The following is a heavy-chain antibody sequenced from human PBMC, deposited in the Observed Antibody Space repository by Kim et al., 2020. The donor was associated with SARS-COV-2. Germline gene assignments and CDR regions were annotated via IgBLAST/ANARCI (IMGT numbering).Heavy chain of an antibody. CDR2: ISYDGSNK. Sequence: GGSLRLSCAASGFTLSSYAMHWVRQAPGKGLEWVAVISYDGSNKYYADSVKGRFTISRDNSKNTLYLQMNSLRAEDTAVYYCARDYGDYDSNQGYGMDVWGQGTTVTVSS. V-gene: IGHV3-30-3*01. CDR1: GFTLSSYA. D-gene: IGHD4-17*01. CDR3: ARDYGDYDSNQGYGMDV. J-gene: IGHJ6*02.